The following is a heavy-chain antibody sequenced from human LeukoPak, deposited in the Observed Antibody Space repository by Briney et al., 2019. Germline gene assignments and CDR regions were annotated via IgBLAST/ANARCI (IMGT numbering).Heavy chain of an antibody. CDR1: GFTFSSYE. D-gene: IGHD6-6*01. J-gene: IGHJ6*03. CDR3: ARAQAARADYYYYYMDV. Sequence: GGSLRLSCAASGFTFSSYEMSWVRQAPGKGLEWVSYISSSANTIYYADSVKGRFTISRDNAKNSLYLQMNSLRVEDTAVYYCARAQAARADYYYYYMDVWGKGTTVTVSS. V-gene: IGHV3-48*03. CDR2: ISSSANTI.